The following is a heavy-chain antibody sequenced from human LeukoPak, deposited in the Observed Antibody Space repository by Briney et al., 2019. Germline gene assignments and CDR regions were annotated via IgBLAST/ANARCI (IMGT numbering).Heavy chain of an antibody. CDR3: ARAYIDSGYDWVFPGGYYYGMDV. V-gene: IGHV3-7*01. CDR2: IKQDGSEK. D-gene: IGHD5-12*01. CDR1: GFTFSSYW. J-gene: IGHJ6*02. Sequence: GGSLRLSCAASGFTFSSYWMSWVRQAPGKGLEWVANIKQDGSEKYYVDSVKGRFTISRDNAKNSLYLQMNSLRAEDTAVYYCARAYIDSGYDWVFPGGYYYGMDVWGQGTTVTVSS.